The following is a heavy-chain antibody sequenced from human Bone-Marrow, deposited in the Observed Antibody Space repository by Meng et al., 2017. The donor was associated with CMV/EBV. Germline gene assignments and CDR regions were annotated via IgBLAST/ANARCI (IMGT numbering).Heavy chain of an antibody. D-gene: IGHD3-22*01. J-gene: IGHJ4*02. CDR2: IYYSGST. CDR3: ARFALLGDSSGYLFDY. V-gene: IGHV4-39*01. Sequence: SETLSLTCTVSGGSISSSSYYWGWIRQPPGKGLEWIGSIYYSGSTYYNPSLKSRVTISVDTSKNQFSLKLSSVTAADTAVYYCARFALLGDSSGYLFDYWGQGTLVTGYS. CDR1: GGSISSSSYY.